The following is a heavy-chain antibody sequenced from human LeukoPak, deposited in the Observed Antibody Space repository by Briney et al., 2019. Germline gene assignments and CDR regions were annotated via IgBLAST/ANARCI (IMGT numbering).Heavy chain of an antibody. D-gene: IGHD3-3*01. CDR2: INHSGST. CDR1: GGSFSGYY. J-gene: IGHJ4*02. CDR3: ARFRTIFGVVRFDY. Sequence: SETLSLTCAVYGGSFSGYYWSWIRQPPGKGLEWIGEINHSGSTNYNPSLKSRVTISVDTSKNQFSLKLSSVTAADTAVYYCARFRTIFGVVRFDYWSQGTLVTVSS. V-gene: IGHV4-34*01.